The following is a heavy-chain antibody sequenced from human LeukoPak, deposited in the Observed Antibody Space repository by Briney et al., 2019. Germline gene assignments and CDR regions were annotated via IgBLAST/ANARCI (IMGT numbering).Heavy chain of an antibody. CDR1: GDSISSGDYF. V-gene: IGHV4-30-4*08. CDR2: IYYSGST. Sequence: TLSLTCTVSGDSISSGDYFWSWIRQPPGKGVEWIGYIYYSGSTYYNPSLKSRVTISVDTSKNQFSLKLRPILSSDTTADYCSRSSCWPVDGFDYWGQGTLVTVSS. J-gene: IGHJ4*02. CDR3: SRSSCWPVDGFDY. D-gene: IGHD6-13*01.